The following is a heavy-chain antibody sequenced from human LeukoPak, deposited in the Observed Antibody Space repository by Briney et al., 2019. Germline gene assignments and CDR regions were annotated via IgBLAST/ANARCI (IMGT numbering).Heavy chain of an antibody. CDR3: ARVKYGSGPLTAWNWFDP. CDR1: GFTFSRYW. Sequence: PGGSLRLSCAASGFTFSRYWMHWVRQAPGKGLVWVSRINSDGSSTSYADSVKGRFTISRDNAKNTLYLQMNSLRAEDTAVYYCARVKYGSGPLTAWNWFDPWGQGTLVTVSS. CDR2: INSDGSST. J-gene: IGHJ5*02. D-gene: IGHD3-10*01. V-gene: IGHV3-74*01.